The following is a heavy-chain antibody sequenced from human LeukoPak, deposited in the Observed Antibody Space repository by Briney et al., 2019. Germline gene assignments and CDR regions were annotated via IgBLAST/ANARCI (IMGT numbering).Heavy chain of an antibody. CDR2: MNPNSGNT. V-gene: IGHV1-8*03. CDR1: GCTLTSYD. CDR3: ARGVRSSTLRPGGYYMDV. Sequence: GASVKVSCKASGCTLTSYDINWVRQATGQGLEWMGWMNPNSGNTGYAQKFQGRVTITRNTSIGTAYMELSSLRSEDTAVYYCARGVRSSTLRPGGYYMDVWGRGTTVTVSS. D-gene: IGHD2-2*01. J-gene: IGHJ6*03.